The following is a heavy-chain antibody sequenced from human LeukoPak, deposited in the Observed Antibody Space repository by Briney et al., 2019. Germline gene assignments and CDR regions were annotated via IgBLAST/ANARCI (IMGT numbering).Heavy chain of an antibody. CDR2: INHSGST. CDR3: ARGPTPWFSVDY. CDR1: GFTFSNSV. D-gene: IGHD3-22*01. V-gene: IGHV4-34*01. Sequence: GSLRLSCAVPGFTFSNSVMGWVRQPPGKGLEWIGEINHSGSTNYNPSLKSRVTISVDTSKNQFSLKLSSVTAADTAVYYCARGPTPWFSVDYWGQGTLVTVSS. J-gene: IGHJ4*02.